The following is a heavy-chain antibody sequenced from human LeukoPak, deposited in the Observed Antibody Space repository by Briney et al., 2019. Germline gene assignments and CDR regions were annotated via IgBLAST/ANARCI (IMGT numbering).Heavy chain of an antibody. Sequence: PSETLSLTCTVSGGSISSYYWSWIRQPAGKGLEWIGRIYTSGSTNHNPSLKSRVTMSVDTSKNQFSLKLSSVTAADTAVYYCARTQSGTYYDAFDIWGQGTMVTVSS. CDR3: ARTQSGTYYDAFDI. J-gene: IGHJ3*02. D-gene: IGHD1-26*01. V-gene: IGHV4-4*07. CDR1: GGSISSYY. CDR2: IYTSGST.